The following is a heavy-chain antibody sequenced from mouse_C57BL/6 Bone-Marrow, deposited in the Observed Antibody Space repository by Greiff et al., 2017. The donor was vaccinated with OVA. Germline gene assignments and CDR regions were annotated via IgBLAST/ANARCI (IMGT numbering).Heavy chain of an antibody. CDR3: ARERGYGSSLAWFAY. CDR2: ISYDGSN. V-gene: IGHV3-6*01. J-gene: IGHJ3*01. D-gene: IGHD1-1*01. Sequence: VQLKESGPGLVKPSQSLSLTCSVTGYSITSGYYWNWIRQFPGNKLEWMGYISYDGSNNYNPSLKNRISITRDTSKNQFFLKLNSVTTEDTATYYCARERGYGSSLAWFAYWGQGTLVTVSA. CDR1: GYSITSGYY.